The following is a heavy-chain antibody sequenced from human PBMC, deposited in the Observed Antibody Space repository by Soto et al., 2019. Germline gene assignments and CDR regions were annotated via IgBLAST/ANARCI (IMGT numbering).Heavy chain of an antibody. CDR1: GFTFSSYA. Sequence: GGSLRLSCAASGFTFSSYAMSWVRQAPGKGLEWVSAISGSGGSTYYADSVKGRFTISRDNSKNTLYLQMNSLRAEDTAVYYCAKSATVTTVSYYYYYMDVWGKGTTVTVSS. CDR2: ISGSGGST. V-gene: IGHV3-23*01. D-gene: IGHD4-17*01. J-gene: IGHJ6*03. CDR3: AKSATVTTVSYYYYYMDV.